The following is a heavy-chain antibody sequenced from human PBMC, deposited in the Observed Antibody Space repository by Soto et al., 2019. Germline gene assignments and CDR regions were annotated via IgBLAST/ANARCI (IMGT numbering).Heavy chain of an antibody. CDR1: GYTFTGYY. J-gene: IGHJ5*02. CDR3: ARDPRGTFGRFDP. CDR2: INPNSGDT. Sequence: QVQLVQSGAEVKKPGASVKVSCKASGYTFTGYYMHWVRQAPGQGLEWMGWINPNSGDTNYAQKFQGRVTMTRDTSISTAYMELSRLRSDDTAVYYCARDPRGTFGRFDPWGQGTLVTVSS. D-gene: IGHD1-7*01. V-gene: IGHV1-2*02.